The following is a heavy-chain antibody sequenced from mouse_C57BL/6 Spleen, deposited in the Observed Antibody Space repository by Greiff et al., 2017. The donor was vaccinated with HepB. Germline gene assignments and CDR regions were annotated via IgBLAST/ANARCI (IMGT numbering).Heavy chain of an antibody. CDR2: IDPANGNT. CDR3: ASASGSSSWFAY. Sequence: EVQLVESVAELVRPGASVKLSCTASGFNIKNTYMHWVKQRPEQGLEWIGRIDPANGNTKYAPKFQGKATITADTSSNTAYLQLSSLTSEDTAIDYCASASGSSSWFAYWGQGTLVTVSA. J-gene: IGHJ3*01. D-gene: IGHD1-1*01. V-gene: IGHV14-3*01. CDR1: GFNIKNTY.